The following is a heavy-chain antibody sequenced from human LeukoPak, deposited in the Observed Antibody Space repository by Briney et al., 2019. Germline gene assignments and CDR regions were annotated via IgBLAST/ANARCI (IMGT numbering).Heavy chain of an antibody. V-gene: IGHV3-23*01. CDR2: ISGSGGST. D-gene: IGHD3-10*01. CDR3: AKGGFGRPFDY. J-gene: IGHJ4*02. Sequence: GGSLRLSCAASGFTFSNYAMSWVRQAPGKGLEWVSVISGSGGSTYYVDSVKGRFTISRDNSKNTLYLQMNSLRAEDTAVYYCAKGGFGRPFDYWGQGTLVTVSS. CDR1: GFTFSNYA.